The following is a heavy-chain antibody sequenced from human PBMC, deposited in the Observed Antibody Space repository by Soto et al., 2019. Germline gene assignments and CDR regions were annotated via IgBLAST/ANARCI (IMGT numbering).Heavy chain of an antibody. Sequence: PGGSLRLSCAASGFTFSSYSMNWVRQAPGKGLEWVSYISSSTIYYADSVKGRFTISRDNAKNSLYLQMNSLRAEDTAVYYRAREYCSSTSCLNWFDPWGQGTLVTVSS. J-gene: IGHJ5*02. D-gene: IGHD2-2*01. CDR2: ISSSTI. CDR3: AREYCSSTSCLNWFDP. V-gene: IGHV3-48*01. CDR1: GFTFSSYS.